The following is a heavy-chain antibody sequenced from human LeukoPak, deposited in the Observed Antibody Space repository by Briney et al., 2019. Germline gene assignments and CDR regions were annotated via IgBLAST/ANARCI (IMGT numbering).Heavy chain of an antibody. D-gene: IGHD2-15*01. CDR3: AKDRHLPPIVVVVAANYYMDV. Sequence: GGSLRLSCAASGFTFSSYGMHWVRQAPGKGLEWVAFIRYDGSNKYYADSVKGRFTISRDNSKNTLYLQMNSLRAEDTAVYYCAKDRHLPPIVVVVAANYYMDVWGKGTTVTVSS. J-gene: IGHJ6*03. V-gene: IGHV3-30*02. CDR1: GFTFSSYG. CDR2: IRYDGSNK.